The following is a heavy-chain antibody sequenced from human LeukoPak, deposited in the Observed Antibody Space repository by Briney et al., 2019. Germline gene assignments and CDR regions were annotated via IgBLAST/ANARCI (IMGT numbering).Heavy chain of an antibody. D-gene: IGHD4-17*01. Sequence: PSETLSLTCTVSGGSISSYYWSWIRQPPGKGLEWIGYIYYSGSTNYNPSLKSRVTISVDTSKNQFSLKLSSVTAADTVVYYCARDSRIDYGDYFAFDIWGQGTMVTVSS. CDR1: GGSISSYY. J-gene: IGHJ3*02. V-gene: IGHV4-59*01. CDR2: IYYSGST. CDR3: ARDSRIDYGDYFAFDI.